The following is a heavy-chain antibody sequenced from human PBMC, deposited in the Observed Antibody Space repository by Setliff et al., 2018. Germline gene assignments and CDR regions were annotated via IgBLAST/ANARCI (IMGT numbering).Heavy chain of an antibody. Sequence: GGSLRLSCAASGFTFDDYAMTWVRQAPGKGLEWVSGINWNGGSIGYADSVKGRFTISRDNAKNTLYLQMNSLRADDTAVYYCARAKGNDYSMDVWGKGTTVTVSS. J-gene: IGHJ6*03. V-gene: IGHV3-20*04. CDR1: GFTFDDYA. CDR3: ARAKGNDYSMDV. CDR2: INWNGGSI.